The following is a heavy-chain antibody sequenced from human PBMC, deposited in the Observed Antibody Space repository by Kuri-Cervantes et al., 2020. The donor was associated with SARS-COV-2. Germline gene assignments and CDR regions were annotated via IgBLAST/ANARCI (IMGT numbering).Heavy chain of an antibody. CDR1: GFTFSSCF. CDR2: ISPNGGDT. J-gene: IGHJ4*02. D-gene: IGHD3-3*01. Sequence: GESLKISCSASGFTFSSCFMLWVRQAPGKGLEHVSRISPNGGDTSYAESVKGRFTISRDNSKNTLYLQMNSLRAEDTAVYYCAKDAGWGYDFWSGGFDYWGQGTLVTVSS. CDR3: AKDAGWGYDFWSGGFDY. V-gene: IGHV3-64*04.